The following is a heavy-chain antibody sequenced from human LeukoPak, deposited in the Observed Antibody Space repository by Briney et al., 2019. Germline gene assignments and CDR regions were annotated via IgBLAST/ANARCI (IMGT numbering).Heavy chain of an antibody. CDR2: IYPGDSDT. J-gene: IGHJ4*02. V-gene: IGHV5-51*01. CDR1: GYSFTSYW. CDR3: ARLGQMATMREDYYFDY. D-gene: IGHD5-24*01. Sequence: GESLKISCQGSGYSFTSYWIGWVRPMPGKGLEWMGLIYPGDSDTSYSPSLQGQVTISADKSISTAYLQWSSLKASDTAMYYCARLGQMATMREDYYFDYWGQGTLGTVSS.